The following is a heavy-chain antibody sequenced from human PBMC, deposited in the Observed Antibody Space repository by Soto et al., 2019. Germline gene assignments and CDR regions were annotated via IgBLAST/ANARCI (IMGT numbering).Heavy chain of an antibody. CDR3: ARDSPVVTGTTRGCFDP. CDR2: IIPIFGTA. V-gene: IGHV1-69*13. D-gene: IGHD1-7*01. Sequence: GASVKVSCKASGGTFSSYAISWVRQAPGQGLEWMGGIIPIFGTANYAQKFQGRVTITADESTSTAYMELSSLRSEDTAVYYCARDSPVVTGTTRGCFDPWGQGTLVTVSS. J-gene: IGHJ5*02. CDR1: GGTFSSYA.